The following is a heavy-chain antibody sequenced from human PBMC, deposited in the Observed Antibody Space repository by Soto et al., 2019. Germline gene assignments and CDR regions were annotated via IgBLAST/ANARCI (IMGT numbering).Heavy chain of an antibody. V-gene: IGHV1-69*13. D-gene: IGHD2-2*01. CDR1: GGTFSSYS. Sequence: SVKVSCKASGGTFSSYSMSWVRHAPGQGLEWMGGIIPIFGTANYAQKFQGRVTITADESTSTAYMELSSLRSEDTAVYYCARAPWVVPAAIYYYYYGMDVWGQGTTVTVSS. CDR3: ARAPWVVPAAIYYYYYGMDV. CDR2: IIPIFGTA. J-gene: IGHJ6*02.